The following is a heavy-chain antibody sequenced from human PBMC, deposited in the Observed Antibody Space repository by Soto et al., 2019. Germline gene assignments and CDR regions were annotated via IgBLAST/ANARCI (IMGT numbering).Heavy chain of an antibody. D-gene: IGHD3-16*01. J-gene: IGHJ4*02. V-gene: IGHV5-51*01. Sequence: SGEGRGENYSRSWWASVRQMQGKGLEWMGIIYPGDSDTRYSPSFQGQVTISADTSISTAYLQWSSLKASDTAMYFCARYDGGADCWGQGTLVTVSS. CDR3: ARYDGGADC. CDR2: IYPGDSDT. CDR1: GENYSRSW.